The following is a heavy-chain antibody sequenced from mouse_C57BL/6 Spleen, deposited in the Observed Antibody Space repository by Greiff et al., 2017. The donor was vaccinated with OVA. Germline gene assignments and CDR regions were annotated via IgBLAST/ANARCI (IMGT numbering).Heavy chain of an antibody. J-gene: IGHJ2*01. Sequence: VESGDSVKISCTASGYSFTGYFMNLVMQSHGKSLEWLGRINPYNGATFYNQKFKGKATLTVDKSSSTAHMERRSLTSEESAVYYGARGYYGSSFPFDYWGQGTTLTVSS. V-gene: IGHV1-20*01. CDR1: GYSFTGYF. D-gene: IGHD1-1*01. CDR3: ARGYYGSSFPFDY. CDR2: INPYNGAT.